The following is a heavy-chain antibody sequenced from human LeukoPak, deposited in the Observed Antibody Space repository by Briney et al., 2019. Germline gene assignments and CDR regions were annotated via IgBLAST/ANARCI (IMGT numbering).Heavy chain of an antibody. D-gene: IGHD6-13*01. CDR1: GDSVSSNSAA. CDR2: TYYRSKWYN. V-gene: IGHV6-1*01. Sequence: SQTLSLTCAISGDSVSSNSAAWNWIRQSPSRGLEWLGRTYYRSKWYNDYAVSVKSRITINSDTSKNQFSLQLNSVTPEDAAVYYCARDLGYSSSWLFGYYFDYWGQGTLVTVSS. J-gene: IGHJ4*02. CDR3: ARDLGYSSSWLFGYYFDY.